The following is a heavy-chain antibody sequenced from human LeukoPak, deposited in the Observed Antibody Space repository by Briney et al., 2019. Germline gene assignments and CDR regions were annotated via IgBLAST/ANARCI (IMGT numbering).Heavy chain of an antibody. D-gene: IGHD5-12*01. CDR2: TSGSGVNS. V-gene: IGHV3-23*01. J-gene: IGHJ4*02. CDR3: AKEYSGYDFDY. CDR1: GFTLRSYD. Sequence: GGSLRLSCAASGFTLRSYDMSWVRQAPGKGLEWVAATSGSGVNSYYADSVRGRFTTSRDNSQNTLYLQMDSLRAEDTALYYCAKEYSGYDFDYWGQGTLVTVSS.